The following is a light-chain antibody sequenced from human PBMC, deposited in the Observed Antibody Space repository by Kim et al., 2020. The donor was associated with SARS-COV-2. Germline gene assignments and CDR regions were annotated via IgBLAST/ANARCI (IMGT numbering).Light chain of an antibody. CDR3: QQYANWPS. CDR1: ESVRSY. J-gene: IGKJ4*01. CDR2: AAS. V-gene: IGKV3-15*01. Sequence: YVSPGERAVLSCRASESVRSYLAWYQQRPGQAPRLLIYAASTRATGIPARFSGSGSGTEFTLTISSLQSEDFAVYYCQQYANWPSFGGGTKVDIK.